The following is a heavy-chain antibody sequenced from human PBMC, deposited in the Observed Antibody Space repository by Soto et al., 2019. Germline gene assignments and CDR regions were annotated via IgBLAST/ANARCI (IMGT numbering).Heavy chain of an antibody. J-gene: IGHJ4*02. Sequence: GGSLRLSCAASGFTFSSYGMHWVRQAPGKGLEWVAVISYDGSNKYYADSVKGRFTISRDNSKNTLYLQMNSLRAEDTAVYYCAKDPERDGDYDAGYSSSLYFDYWGQGTLVTVSS. CDR1: GFTFSSYG. CDR2: ISYDGSNK. CDR3: AKDPERDGDYDAGYSSSLYFDY. V-gene: IGHV3-30*18. D-gene: IGHD6-13*01.